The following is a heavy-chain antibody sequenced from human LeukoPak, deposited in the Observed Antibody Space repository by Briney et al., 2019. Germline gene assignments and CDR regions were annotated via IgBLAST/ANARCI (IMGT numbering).Heavy chain of an antibody. D-gene: IGHD3-9*01. CDR3: ARGSGYDILTGYAPFDY. J-gene: IGHJ4*02. CDR2: IYYSGST. CDR1: GGSISSYY. Sequence: SETLSLTCTVSGGSISSYYWSWIRQPPGKGLEWIGYIYYSGSTNYNPSLKSRVTISVDTCKNQFSLKLSSVTAADTAVYYCARGSGYDILTGYAPFDYWGQGTLVTVSS. V-gene: IGHV4-59*08.